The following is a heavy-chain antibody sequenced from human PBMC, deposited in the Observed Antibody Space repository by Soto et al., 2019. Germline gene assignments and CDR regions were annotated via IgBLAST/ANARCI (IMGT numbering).Heavy chain of an antibody. Sequence: SVKVSFKASGGTFNNYPITWVRQAPGQGLEWMGGSIPIFGTANYAQKFQGRVTISVDESTSTAYMELSSLRSEDTAVYYCARGRGYSGDDHYYYFDMDVWGQGTTVTVS. D-gene: IGHD5-12*01. J-gene: IGHJ6*02. CDR3: ARGRGYSGDDHYYYFDMDV. CDR2: SIPIFGTA. V-gene: IGHV1-69*13. CDR1: GGTFNNYP.